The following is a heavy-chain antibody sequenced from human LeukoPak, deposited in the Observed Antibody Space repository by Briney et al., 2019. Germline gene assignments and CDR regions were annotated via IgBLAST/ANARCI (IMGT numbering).Heavy chain of an antibody. CDR1: GFTFSNAW. Sequence: GGSLRLSCAASGFTFSNAWMSWVRQAPGKGLEWVGRIKSKTDGGTTDYAAPVKGRFTISRDDSKNTLYLQMHSLITEDTAVYYCTTEVYSSGWYFYWGQGTLVTVSS. V-gene: IGHV3-15*01. CDR2: IKSKTDGGTT. D-gene: IGHD6-19*01. CDR3: TTEVYSSGWYFY. J-gene: IGHJ4*02.